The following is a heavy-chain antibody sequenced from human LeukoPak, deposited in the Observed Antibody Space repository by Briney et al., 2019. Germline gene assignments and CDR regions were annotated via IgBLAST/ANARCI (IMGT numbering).Heavy chain of an antibody. CDR3: ANRRNYASDY. J-gene: IGHJ4*02. CDR2: LTNSGGTT. D-gene: IGHD1-14*01. V-gene: IGHV3-23*01. CDR1: GFTLSSYV. Sequence: RGSLRLSCSASGFTLSSYVMSWVCQAPGKGLEWVSTLTNSGGTTYYADSVKGRFTISRDNSKNALYLQMNSLRDEDTAIYYCANRRNYASDYWGQGTLVTVSS.